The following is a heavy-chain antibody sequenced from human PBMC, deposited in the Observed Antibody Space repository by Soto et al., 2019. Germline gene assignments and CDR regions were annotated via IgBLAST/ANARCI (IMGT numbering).Heavy chain of an antibody. CDR3: ARAYTYDFDH. D-gene: IGHD2-21*01. CDR2: VFWNDDK. V-gene: IGHV2-5*01. Sequence: QITLKESGPTLVKPTQTLTLTCTFSGFSFGVSVVGVGWIRQPPGRALEWLGLVFWNDDKRYSPSLESRLTLTKDTSNNQVVLTVTTVDPGDPGTDYCARAYTYDFDHWGQGTLVTVSS. J-gene: IGHJ4*02. CDR1: GFSFGVSVVG.